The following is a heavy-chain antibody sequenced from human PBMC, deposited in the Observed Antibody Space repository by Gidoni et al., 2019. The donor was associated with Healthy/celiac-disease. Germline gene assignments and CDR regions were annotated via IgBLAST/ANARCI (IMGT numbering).Heavy chain of an antibody. CDR2: IIPIFGTA. J-gene: IGHJ4*02. CDR1: AGTFSSHA. Sequence: QVQLAQSGAAVKKPGSSAKVSCKASAGTFSSHAISWVRQAPGQGLEWMGGIIPIFGTANYAQKFQGRVTITADESTSTAYMELSSLRSEDTAVYYCARSPWIQHYFDYWGQGTLVTVSS. D-gene: IGHD5-18*01. V-gene: IGHV1-69*01. CDR3: ARSPWIQHYFDY.